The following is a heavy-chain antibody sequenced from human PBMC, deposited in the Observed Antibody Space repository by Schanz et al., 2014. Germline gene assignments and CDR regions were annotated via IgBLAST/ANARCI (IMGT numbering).Heavy chain of an antibody. CDR3: ARKMKLGVYGGKGHDSLDI. J-gene: IGHJ3*02. Sequence: EVQLVQSGGGLVQPGGSLRLSCAASGFTFSSHWMHWVRQDPGKGLVWVARINSVGSNTDHADSVTGRFTISRDNAKNTLYLQMNTLRAEDTAVYYCARKMKLGVYGGKGHDSLDIWGQGTMVTVSS. V-gene: IGHV3-74*01. CDR1: GFTFSSHW. CDR2: INSVGSNT. D-gene: IGHD4-17*01.